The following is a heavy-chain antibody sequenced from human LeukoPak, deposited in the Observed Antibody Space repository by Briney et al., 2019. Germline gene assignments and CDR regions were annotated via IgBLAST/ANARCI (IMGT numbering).Heavy chain of an antibody. Sequence: PSETLSLTCAVYGGSLSGYYWSWIRQPPGKGLEWIGEINHSGSTNYNPSLKSRVTISVDTSKNQFSLKLSSVTAADTAVYYCARLHGSGSYWEDLDYWGQGTLVTVSS. D-gene: IGHD3-10*01. CDR2: INHSGST. CDR1: GGSLSGYY. V-gene: IGHV4-34*01. J-gene: IGHJ4*02. CDR3: ARLHGSGSYWEDLDY.